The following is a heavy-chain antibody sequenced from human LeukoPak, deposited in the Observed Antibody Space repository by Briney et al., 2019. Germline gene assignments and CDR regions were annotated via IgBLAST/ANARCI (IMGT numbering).Heavy chain of an antibody. Sequence: PSETLSLTCIVSGGSINTYYWSWIRQPPGKGLEWIGYIYYSGSTNYNPSLKSRVTISVDTSKNQFSLKLSSVTAADTAVYYCARVTYDILTGYYGAFDIWGQGTMVTVSS. V-gene: IGHV4-59*01. CDR3: ARVTYDILTGYYGAFDI. CDR1: GGSINTYY. J-gene: IGHJ3*02. CDR2: IYYSGST. D-gene: IGHD3-9*01.